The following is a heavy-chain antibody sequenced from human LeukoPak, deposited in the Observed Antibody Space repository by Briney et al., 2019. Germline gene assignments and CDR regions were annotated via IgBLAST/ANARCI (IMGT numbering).Heavy chain of an antibody. CDR2: IYYSGST. J-gene: IGHJ4*02. CDR1: GGSISSFY. V-gene: IGHV4-59*08. D-gene: IGHD5-12*01. Sequence: SETLSLTCTVSGGSISSFYWSWIRQPPGKGLEWIGYIYYSGSTNYNPSLKSRVTISVDTSKNQFSLKLSSVTAADTAVYYCARHSGYDKYYFDYWGQGTLVTVSS. CDR3: ARHSGYDKYYFDY.